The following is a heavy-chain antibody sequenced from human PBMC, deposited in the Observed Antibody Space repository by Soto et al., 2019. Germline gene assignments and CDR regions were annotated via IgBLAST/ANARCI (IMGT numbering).Heavy chain of an antibody. Sequence: VQLVESGGGLVQPGGSLRLSCAASGFTLSSYWMHWVRQAPGKGLVWVSRISIDGSSTSYADSVKGRFTISRDNAKNTLYLQVNSLRAEDTAVYYCARSRDGYNFVGDCWGQGTLVTVSS. CDR1: GFTLSSYW. CDR2: ISIDGSST. J-gene: IGHJ4*02. CDR3: ARSRDGYNFVGDC. V-gene: IGHV3-74*01. D-gene: IGHD5-12*01.